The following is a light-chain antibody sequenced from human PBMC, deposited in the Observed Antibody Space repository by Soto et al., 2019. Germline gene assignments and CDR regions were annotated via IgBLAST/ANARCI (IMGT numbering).Light chain of an antibody. CDR2: RDD. Sequence: QPVLTQPPSASGAPGQRVTISCSGSASNIGGNYVYWYQQLPGTAPKLLIYRDDQRPSGVPDRFSGSKSGTSASLAISGLRSEDEAEYYCAAWDDSLSGHVIFGGGTKVTVL. V-gene: IGLV1-47*01. CDR1: ASNIGGNY. CDR3: AAWDDSLSGHVI. J-gene: IGLJ2*01.